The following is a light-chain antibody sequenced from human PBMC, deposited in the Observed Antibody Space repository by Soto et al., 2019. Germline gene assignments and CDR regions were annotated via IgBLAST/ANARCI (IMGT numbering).Light chain of an antibody. CDR1: QSVRNN. J-gene: IGKJ5*01. CDR2: YAS. V-gene: IGKV3-15*01. CDR3: QQYNGWPPIT. Sequence: EIMMTQSPATLSVSPGESATLSCRASQSVRNNLAWYQHKPGQAPRLLSYYASTRDTGTTARFSGSGSGTEFTHTISSLQSEDFALYYCQQYNGWPPITFGQGKRLEIK.